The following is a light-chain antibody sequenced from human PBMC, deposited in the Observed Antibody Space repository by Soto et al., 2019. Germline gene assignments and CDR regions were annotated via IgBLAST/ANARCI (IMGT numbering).Light chain of an antibody. V-gene: IGKV3-20*01. J-gene: IGKJ1*01. CDR2: GTS. CDR1: QSVSSY. Sequence: IVMTQSPATLSGSPGERATLSCRASQSVSSYLAWYQQKPGQAPRLLIFGTSSRATGIPDRFSGSGSGTDFALTISRLEPEDFAVYYCQQYGSSPPWTFGQGTKVDIK. CDR3: QQYGSSPPWT.